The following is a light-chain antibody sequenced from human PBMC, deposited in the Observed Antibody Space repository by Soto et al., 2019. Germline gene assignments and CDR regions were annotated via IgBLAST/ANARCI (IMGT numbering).Light chain of an antibody. J-gene: IGLJ1*01. Sequence: QSALTQPPSASGSPGQSVTISCTGTSSDVGGYSSVSWYQLHPGKAPKLMVYEVSKRPSGVPDRFSGSKSGNTASLTVSGLQAEDEADYYCSSYAGSTNYVFGTGTKLTVL. CDR2: EVS. CDR1: SSDVGGYSS. CDR3: SSYAGSTNYV. V-gene: IGLV2-8*01.